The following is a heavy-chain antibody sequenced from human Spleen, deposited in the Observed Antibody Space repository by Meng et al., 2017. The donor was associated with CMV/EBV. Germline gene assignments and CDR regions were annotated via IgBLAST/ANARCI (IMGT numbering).Heavy chain of an antibody. J-gene: IGHJ4*02. CDR2: IYSGGST. CDR1: GFTFSSYV. CDR3: ARDRGSDPLVD. Sequence: GESLKISCAASGFTFSSYVMHWVRQAPGKGLEWVSVIYSGGSTDYADSVKGRFTISRDNSNNTVYLQMNSLRDEDTAVYYCARDRGSDPLVDWGQGTLVTVSS. D-gene: IGHD3-16*01. V-gene: IGHV3-53*01.